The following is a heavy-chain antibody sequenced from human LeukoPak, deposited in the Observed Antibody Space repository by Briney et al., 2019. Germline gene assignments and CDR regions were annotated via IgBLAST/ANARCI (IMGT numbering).Heavy chain of an antibody. V-gene: IGHV3-15*01. CDR2: IKSKSDGETI. J-gene: IGHJ5*02. CDR1: GFTFSNAW. CDR3: TTDMDR. Sequence: GGSLRLSCTASGFTFSNAWMSWVRQAPGKGLEWGGRIKSKSDGETIDYAAPVQGRFSISRDDSKNTLYMQMNSLKTEDTAVYYCTTDMDRWGQGTLVIVSS.